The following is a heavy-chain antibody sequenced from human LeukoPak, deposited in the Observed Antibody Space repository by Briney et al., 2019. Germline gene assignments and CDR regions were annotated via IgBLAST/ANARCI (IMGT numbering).Heavy chain of an antibody. CDR3: ARHGRRGPRIVVVPAAMGSWFDP. CDR1: GGSISSYY. V-gene: IGHV4-59*08. D-gene: IGHD2-2*01. Sequence: SETLSLTCTVSGGSISSYYWSWIRQPPGKGLEWIGYIHYSGTTNYNPSLKSRVTISVDTSKNQFSLKLSSVTAADTAVYYCARHGRRGPRIVVVPAAMGSWFDPWGQGTLVTVSS. J-gene: IGHJ5*02. CDR2: IHYSGTT.